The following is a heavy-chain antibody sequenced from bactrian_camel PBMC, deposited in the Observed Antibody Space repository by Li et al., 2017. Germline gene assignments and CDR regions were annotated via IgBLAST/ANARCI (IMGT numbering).Heavy chain of an antibody. CDR1: GLTFDDYA. CDR2: INERGDMI. V-gene: IGHV3S63*01. D-gene: IGHD5*01. CDR3: ASDLDVWGGKNY. Sequence: SGLTFDDYAMAWFRKVPGKEREGVSSINERGDMIDYADSVKGRFTISRDNAKNTLYLQMNSLTTEDTAVYYCASDLDVWGGKNYWGQGTQVTVS. J-gene: IGHJ4*01.